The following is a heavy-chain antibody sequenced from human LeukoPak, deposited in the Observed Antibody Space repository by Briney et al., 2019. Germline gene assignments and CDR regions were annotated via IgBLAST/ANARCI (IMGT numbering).Heavy chain of an antibody. Sequence: GGSLRLSCAASGFTVSSNYVSWVRQAPGKGLEWVSVIYSGGSTYYADSVKGRFTISRHNSKNTLYLQMNSLRAEDTAVYYCARATVPDYYYYGIDVWGQGTTVTVSS. CDR1: GFTVSSNY. J-gene: IGHJ6*02. CDR2: IYSGGST. V-gene: IGHV3-53*04. CDR3: ARATVPDYYYYGIDV.